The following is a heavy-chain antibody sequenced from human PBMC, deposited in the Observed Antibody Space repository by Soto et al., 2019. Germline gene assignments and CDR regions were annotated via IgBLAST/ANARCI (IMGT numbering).Heavy chain of an antibody. D-gene: IGHD2-2*01. CDR1: GSTFTSYY. V-gene: IGHV1-46*01. CDR3: ARAYSSSTTWGLGF. J-gene: IGHJ4*02. Sequence: AASVKVSCKTSGSTFTSYYMHWVRQAPGQGLEWMGIINPSGGRTSYAQKFQGRVTMTRDTSTNTVHLELSSLTSGDTAIYYCARAYSSSTTWGLGFWGQGTLVTVSS. CDR2: INPSGGRT.